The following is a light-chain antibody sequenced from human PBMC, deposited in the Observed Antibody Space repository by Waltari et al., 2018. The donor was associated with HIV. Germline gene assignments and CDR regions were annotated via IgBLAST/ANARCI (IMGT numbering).Light chain of an antibody. CDR2: EVS. V-gene: IGLV2-23*02. CDR3: CAYAGSTTYVI. CDR1: SSDVGGYNL. J-gene: IGLJ2*01. Sequence: HSALTQPASVSGSPGQSITISCTGTSSDVGGYNLVSWYQQHPGKAPKLMIYEVSKRPSGVSNRFSGSKSGNTASLTISGLQAEDEADYYCCAYAGSTTYVIFGGGTKLTVL.